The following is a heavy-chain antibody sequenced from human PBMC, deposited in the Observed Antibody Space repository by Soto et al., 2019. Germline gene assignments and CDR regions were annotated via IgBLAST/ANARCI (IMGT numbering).Heavy chain of an antibody. J-gene: IGHJ5*02. CDR2: IYPGDSDT. CDR1: GYSFTSYW. D-gene: IGHD3-9*01. CDR3: ARHKGALDILARYNWFDP. Sequence: GESLKISCKGSGYSFTSYWIGWVRQMPGKGLEWMGIIYPGDSDTRYSPSFQGQVTISADKSISTAYLQWSSLKASDTAMYYCARHKGALDILARYNWFDPWGQGTLVTVSS. V-gene: IGHV5-51*01.